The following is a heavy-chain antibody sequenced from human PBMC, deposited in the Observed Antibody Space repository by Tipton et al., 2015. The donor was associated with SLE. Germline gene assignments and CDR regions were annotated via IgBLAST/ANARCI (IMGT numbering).Heavy chain of an antibody. CDR3: ARVATPGGIAAAGYYFDY. Sequence: TLSLTCTVSGGSISSGSYYWSWIRQPAGKGLEWIGRIYTSGGTNYNPSLKSRVTISVDTSKNQFSLKLSSVTAADTAVYYCARVATPGGIAAAGYYFDYWGQGTLVTVSS. CDR2: IYTSGGT. V-gene: IGHV4-61*02. CDR1: GGSISSGSYY. J-gene: IGHJ4*02. D-gene: IGHD6-13*01.